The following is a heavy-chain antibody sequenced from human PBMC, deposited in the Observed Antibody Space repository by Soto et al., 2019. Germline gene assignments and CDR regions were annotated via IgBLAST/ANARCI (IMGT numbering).Heavy chain of an antibody. V-gene: IGHV1-69*11. D-gene: IGHD6-19*01. CDR1: GGTFTSYA. CDR2: IIPILGTS. Sequence: QVQLVQSGAEVKKPGSSVKVSCKTSGGTFTSYAFSWVRQAPGQGLEWLGRIIPILGTSNYAQKFQGRLTITADESTSTAYMELRSLRSEDTAVYYCARDRAERDIAGADFFDYWGQGTLVTVSS. J-gene: IGHJ4*02. CDR3: ARDRAERDIAGADFFDY.